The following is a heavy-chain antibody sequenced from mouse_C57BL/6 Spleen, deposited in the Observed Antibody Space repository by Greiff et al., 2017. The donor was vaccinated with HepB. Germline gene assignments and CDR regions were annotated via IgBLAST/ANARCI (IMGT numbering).Heavy chain of an antibody. J-gene: IGHJ3*01. CDR3: AREGGNYSPFAY. D-gene: IGHD2-1*01. CDR2: IFPGSGST. CDR1: GYTFTDYY. Sequence: QVQLKESGPELVKPGASVKISCKASGYTFTDYYINWVKQRPGQGLEWIGWIFPGSGSTYYNEKFKGKATLTVDKSSSTAYMLLSGLTSEDSAVYFCAREGGNYSPFAYWGQGTLVTVSA. V-gene: IGHV1-75*01.